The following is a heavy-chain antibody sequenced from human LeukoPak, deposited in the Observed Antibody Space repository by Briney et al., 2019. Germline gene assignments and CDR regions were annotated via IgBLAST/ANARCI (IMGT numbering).Heavy chain of an antibody. J-gene: IGHJ4*02. CDR1: GFTFSDYY. D-gene: IGHD6-13*01. V-gene: IGHV3-11*04. Sequence: GGSLRLSCTVSGFTFSDYYMSWVRQAPGKGLEWVSYISSSGSMLHYADSVEGRFTISRDNGKSSLYLQMSSLRVEDTAVYCCTRRPYSSSWYYFDYWGQGTLVTVSS. CDR3: TRRPYSSSWYYFDY. CDR2: ISSSGSML.